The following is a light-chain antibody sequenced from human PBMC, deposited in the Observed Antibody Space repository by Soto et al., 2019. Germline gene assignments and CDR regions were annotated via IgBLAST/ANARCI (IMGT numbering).Light chain of an antibody. CDR1: IGDVGTYDP. CDR3: CSYAGSGTYV. Sequence: TQPASVSGSPGQSITISCTGTIGDVGTYDPVCWYQQHPGKVPRLIIYEATKRPSEVSHRFSGYKSGNKASLTISGVQAEDEADYYCCSYAGSGTYVFGTGTKVTVL. V-gene: IGLV2-23*01. CDR2: EAT. J-gene: IGLJ1*01.